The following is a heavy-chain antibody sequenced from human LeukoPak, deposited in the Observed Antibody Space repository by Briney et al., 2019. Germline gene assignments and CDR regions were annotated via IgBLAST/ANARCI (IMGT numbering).Heavy chain of an antibody. Sequence: HPGGSLRLSCAASGFTFSSYAMSWVRQAPGKGLEWVSAMSASGGSTYYADSVKGRFTISRDNSKNTLYLQMNSLRAEDTAEYYCAKDHRSGWQDKYFQRWGQGTLVAVSS. CDR2: MSASGGST. CDR1: GFTFSSYA. V-gene: IGHV3-23*01. CDR3: AKDHRSGWQDKYFQR. J-gene: IGHJ1*01. D-gene: IGHD6-19*01.